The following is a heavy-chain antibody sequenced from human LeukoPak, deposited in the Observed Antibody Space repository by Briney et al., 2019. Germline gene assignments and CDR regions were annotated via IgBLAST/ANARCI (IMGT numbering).Heavy chain of an antibody. CDR1: GGSISSSGYY. CDR2: MYYSGST. J-gene: IGHJ6*03. D-gene: IGHD3-16*01. CDR3: ARETSQKGAHYMDV. V-gene: IGHV4-39*07. Sequence: PSETLSLTCTVSGGSISSSGYYWGWIRQPPGKGLEWIGSMYYSGSTYYNPSLKSRVTISVDTSKNQFSLKLSSVTAADTAVYYCARETSQKGAHYMDVWGKGTTVTISS.